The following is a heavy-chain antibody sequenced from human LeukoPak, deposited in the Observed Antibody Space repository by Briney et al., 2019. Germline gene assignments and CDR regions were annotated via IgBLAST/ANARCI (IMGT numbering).Heavy chain of an antibody. CDR2: ISAYNGNT. J-gene: IGHJ4*02. D-gene: IGHD6-13*01. V-gene: IGHV1-18*01. CDR1: GYTFTNYG. CDR3: ARGLYSSTTYYFDY. Sequence: ASVKVSCKASGYTFTNYGISWVRQAPGQGLEWMGWISAYNGNTKYTQTLQGRVTMTTDTSMSTAYMELRSLRSDDTAVYYCARGLYSSTTYYFDYWGQGTLVTVSS.